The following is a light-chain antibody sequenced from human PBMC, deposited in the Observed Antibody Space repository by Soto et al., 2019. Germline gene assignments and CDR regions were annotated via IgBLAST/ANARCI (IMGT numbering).Light chain of an antibody. CDR3: QQYDSYLWT. Sequence: DIQMTQSPSTLPASVGDRVTIPCRASQSISSWLAWYQQKPGKAPKLLIYKASSLESGVPSRFSGSGSGTEFTLTISSLQPDDFATYYCQQYDSYLWTFGQGTKVDIK. CDR1: QSISSW. J-gene: IGKJ1*01. V-gene: IGKV1-5*03. CDR2: KAS.